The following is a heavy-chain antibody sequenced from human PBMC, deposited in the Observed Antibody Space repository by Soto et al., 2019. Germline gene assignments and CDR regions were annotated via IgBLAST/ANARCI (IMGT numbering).Heavy chain of an antibody. Sequence: EVQLLESGGGLVQPGGSLRLSCAASGFTFRSHAMTWVRQAPGKGLECVSSISGGGTSTYYADSVKGRFTISRDNSMTSLYVHMKSLRAEATAVYYCAKPIYYYDGSGYHGHYWGQGTLVTVSS. J-gene: IGHJ4*02. V-gene: IGHV3-23*01. D-gene: IGHD3-22*01. CDR3: AKPIYYYDGSGYHGHY. CDR1: GFTFRSHA. CDR2: ISGGGTST.